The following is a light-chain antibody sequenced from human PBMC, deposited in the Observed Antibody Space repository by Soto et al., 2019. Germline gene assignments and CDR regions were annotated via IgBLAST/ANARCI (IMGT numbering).Light chain of an antibody. Sequence: SYELTQPPSVSVAPGKTARITCGGTNIGSKSVHWYQQKPGQAPVLVIYYDSDRPSGIPERFSGSNSGNTATLTISRVEAGDEADYYCQVWDSSSDLVFGTGTKLTVL. CDR2: YDS. V-gene: IGLV3-21*04. CDR1: NIGSKS. CDR3: QVWDSSSDLV. J-gene: IGLJ1*01.